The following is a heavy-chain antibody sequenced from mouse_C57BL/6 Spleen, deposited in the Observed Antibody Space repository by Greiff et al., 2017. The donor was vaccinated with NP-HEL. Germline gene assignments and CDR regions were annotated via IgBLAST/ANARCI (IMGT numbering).Heavy chain of an antibody. D-gene: IGHD1-2*01. Sequence: QVQLQQPGAELVRPGSSVKLSCKASGYTFTSYWMHRVKQRPIQGLEWIGNIDPSDSETHYNQKFKDKATLTVDKSSSTAYMQLSSLTSEDSAVYYCARSKLRHIDYWGQGTTLTVSS. CDR1: GYTFTSYW. J-gene: IGHJ2*01. V-gene: IGHV1-52*01. CDR3: ARSKLRHIDY. CDR2: IDPSDSET.